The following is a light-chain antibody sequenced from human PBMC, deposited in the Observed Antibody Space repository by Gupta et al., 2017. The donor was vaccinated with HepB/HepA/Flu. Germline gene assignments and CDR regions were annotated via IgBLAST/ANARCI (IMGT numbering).Light chain of an antibody. Sequence: EIVLTQSPATLSLSPGERATLSCRASQIVYNYLAWYRQKPGQAPSFRIYDAYKRATGIPASCSGRGSGTVFILTISSVESEDFAFYHGKNRHARPLTFGGGTKVEFK. CDR3: KNRHARPLT. CDR2: DAY. J-gene: IGKJ4*01. CDR1: QIVYNY. V-gene: IGKV3-11*01.